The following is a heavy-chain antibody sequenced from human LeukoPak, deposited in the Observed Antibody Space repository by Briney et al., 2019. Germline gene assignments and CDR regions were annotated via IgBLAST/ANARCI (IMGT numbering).Heavy chain of an antibody. CDR1: GYSFTSYW. CDR3: ARHYSSSSGDLDY. V-gene: IGHV5-51*01. J-gene: IGHJ4*02. D-gene: IGHD6-6*01. Sequence: GESLKISCKGSGYSFTSYWIGWVRQMPGKGLEWMGIICPGDSDTRYSPSFQGQVTISADKSISTAYLQWSSLKASDTAMYYCARHYSSSSGDLDYWGQGTLVTVSS. CDR2: ICPGDSDT.